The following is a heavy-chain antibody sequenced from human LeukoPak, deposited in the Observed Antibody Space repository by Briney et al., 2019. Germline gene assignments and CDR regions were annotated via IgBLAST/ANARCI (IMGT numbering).Heavy chain of an antibody. D-gene: IGHD4-17*01. J-gene: IGHJ6*03. V-gene: IGHV1-18*01. Sequence: GASVKVSCKASGYTFTSYGISWVRQAPGQGLEWMGWIGAYNGNTNYAQKLQGRVTMTTDTSTSTAYMELRSLRSDDTAVYYCARDNLYGDYLFMDVWGKGTTVTISS. CDR1: GYTFTSYG. CDR2: IGAYNGNT. CDR3: ARDNLYGDYLFMDV.